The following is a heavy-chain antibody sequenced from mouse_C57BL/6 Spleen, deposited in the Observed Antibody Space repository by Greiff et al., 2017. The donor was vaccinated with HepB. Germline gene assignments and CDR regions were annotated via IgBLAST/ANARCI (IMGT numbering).Heavy chain of an antibody. CDR1: GYSITSGYY. J-gene: IGHJ2*01. CDR3: ARWAVVAIDY. CDR2: ISYDGSN. V-gene: IGHV3-6*01. Sequence: EVQLQQSGPGLVKPSQSLSLTCSVTGYSITSGYYWNWIRQFPGNKLEWMGYISYDGSNNYNPSLKNRISITRDTSKNQFFLKLNSVTTEDTATYYCARWAVVAIDYWGQGTTLTVSS. D-gene: IGHD1-1*01.